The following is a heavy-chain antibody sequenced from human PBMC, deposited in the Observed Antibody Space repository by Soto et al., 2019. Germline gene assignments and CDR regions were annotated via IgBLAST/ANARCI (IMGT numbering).Heavy chain of an antibody. CDR2: INPKSGGA. J-gene: IGHJ6*02. CDR3: VRDYYDGSASYGFEL. Sequence: ASVKVSCKASGYVFTGYYIHWVRQAPGQGLEWMGWINPKSGGANIAQKFQGWVTLTRDTSISTTYMEVNRLTSNDTAVYYCVRDYYDGSASYGFELRGQGTSVTVSS. CDR1: GYVFTGYY. V-gene: IGHV1-2*04. D-gene: IGHD3-22*01.